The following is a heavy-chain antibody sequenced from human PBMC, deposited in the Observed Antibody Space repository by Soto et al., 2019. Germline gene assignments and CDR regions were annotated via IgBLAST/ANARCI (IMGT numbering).Heavy chain of an antibody. CDR3: ARERTGTSSMDV. D-gene: IGHD1-1*01. Sequence: QVQLVQSGAEVKKPGASVKVSCKASGYTFTSYDINWVRQATGQGLEWMGWMNPNSGNTGYAQKCRGRTTMTRNTSISTAYMALSSLRSEDTAVYYCARERTGTSSMDVWGQGTTVTVSS. V-gene: IGHV1-8*01. CDR1: GYTFTSYD. CDR2: MNPNSGNT. J-gene: IGHJ6*02.